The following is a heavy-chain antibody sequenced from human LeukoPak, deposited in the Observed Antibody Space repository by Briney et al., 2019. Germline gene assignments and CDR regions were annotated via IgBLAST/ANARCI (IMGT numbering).Heavy chain of an antibody. CDR2: IIPILGIA. D-gene: IGHD3-22*01. Sequence: GASVKVSCKASGGTFSSYAISWVRQAPGQGLEWMGRIIPILGIANYAQKFQGRVTITADKSTSTAYMELSSLRSEDTAVYYCARAGPYGGSGYYSDYWGQGTLVTVSS. J-gene: IGHJ4*02. V-gene: IGHV1-69*04. CDR3: ARAGPYGGSGYYSDY. CDR1: GGTFSSYA.